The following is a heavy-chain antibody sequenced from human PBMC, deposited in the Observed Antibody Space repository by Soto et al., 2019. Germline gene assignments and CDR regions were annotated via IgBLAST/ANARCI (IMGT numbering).Heavy chain of an antibody. CDR1: GLTFSSYA. D-gene: IGHD6-6*01. Sequence: PGGSLRLSCAASGLTFSSYAMSWVRQAPGKGLEWVSSISSSGGSTYYADSVKGRFTISRDNSKNTLYLQMNSLRAEDTAVYYCARGQLVGDFDYWGQGTLVTVSS. CDR3: ARGQLVGDFDY. J-gene: IGHJ4*02. V-gene: IGHV3-23*01. CDR2: ISSSGGST.